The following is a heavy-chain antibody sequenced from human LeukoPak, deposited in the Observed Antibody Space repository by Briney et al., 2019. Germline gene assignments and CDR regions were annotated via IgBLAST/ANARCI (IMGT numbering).Heavy chain of an antibody. J-gene: IGHJ3*02. CDR1: GYTFTSYD. D-gene: IGHD2-2*01. V-gene: IGHV1-8*01. CDR3: ARGPYCSSTSCYAHDAFDI. CDR2: MNPNSGNT. Sequence: ASVKVSCKASGYTFTSYDINWVRQATGQGLEWMGWMNPNSGNTGYAQKFQGRVTSTRNTSISTAYMELSSLRSEDTAVYYCARGPYCSSTSCYAHDAFDIWGQGTMVTVSS.